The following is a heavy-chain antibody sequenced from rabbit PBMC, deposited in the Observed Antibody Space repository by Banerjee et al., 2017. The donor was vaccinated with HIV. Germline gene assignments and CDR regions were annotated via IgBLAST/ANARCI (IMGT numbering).Heavy chain of an antibody. CDR1: GIDFSNSG. CDR3: ARGGVGTTYPYGGMDL. Sequence: QEQLVESGGGLVTLGGSLKLSCKASGIDFSNSGISWVRQAPGKGLEWIACIDTGSRGYTWYASWAKGRFTISKTSSTTVTLQMTSLTAADTATYFCARGGVGTTYPYGGMDLRGPGTLVTVS. D-gene: IGHD8-1*01. J-gene: IGHJ6*01. CDR2: IDTGSRGYT. V-gene: IGHV1S45*01.